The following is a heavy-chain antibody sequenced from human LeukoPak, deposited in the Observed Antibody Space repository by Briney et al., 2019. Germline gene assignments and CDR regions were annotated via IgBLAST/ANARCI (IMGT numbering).Heavy chain of an antibody. Sequence: GGSLRLSCAASGFTFSSYSMNWVRQAPGKGLEWVSSISSSSSYIYYADSVKGRFTISRDNAKNSLYLQMNSLRAEDTAVYYCARDTDPSGPYSSSSIDYWGQGTLVTVSS. V-gene: IGHV3-21*01. CDR1: GFTFSSYS. D-gene: IGHD6-6*01. CDR3: ARDTDPSGPYSSSSIDY. J-gene: IGHJ4*02. CDR2: ISSSSSYI.